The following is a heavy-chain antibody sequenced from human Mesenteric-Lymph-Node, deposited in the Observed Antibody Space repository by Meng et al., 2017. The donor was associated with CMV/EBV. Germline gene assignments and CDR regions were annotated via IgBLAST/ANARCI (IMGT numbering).Heavy chain of an antibody. Sequence: SCETSGYTFTSYGTSWVRQSPGQGLEWMGWISGYNGNINYVQKFQGRVTMTIDTSTSTSYMELRSLRSDDTAVYYCARDSATASSDSWGQGTLVTVSS. V-gene: IGHV1-18*04. J-gene: IGHJ4*02. CDR3: ARDSATASSDS. CDR1: GYTFTSYG. CDR2: ISGYNGNI. D-gene: IGHD5-18*01.